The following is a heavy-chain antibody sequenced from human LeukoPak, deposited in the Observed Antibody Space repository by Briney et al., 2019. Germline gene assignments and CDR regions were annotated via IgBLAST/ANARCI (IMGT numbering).Heavy chain of an antibody. Sequence: ASVKVSCKASGYTFTGYYMHWVRQAPGQGLEWMGWINPNTGDTNYAQKFQGRVTMTRDTSISTAYMEWSRLRSDDTAVYYCAREGSYAYYFDPPFDFWGQGTLVTVSS. CDR3: AREGSYAYYFDPPFDF. D-gene: IGHD3-22*01. CDR1: GYTFTGYY. V-gene: IGHV1-2*02. J-gene: IGHJ4*02. CDR2: INPNTGDT.